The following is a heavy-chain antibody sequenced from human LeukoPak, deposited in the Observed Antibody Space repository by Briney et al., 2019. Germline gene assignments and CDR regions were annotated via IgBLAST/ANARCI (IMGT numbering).Heavy chain of an antibody. Sequence: SETLSLTCAVYGGSFSGYYWSWIRQPPGKGLEWIGEINHSGSTNYNPSLKSRVTISVETSKNQFSLKLSSVTAADTAVYYVAGGRYRRRSFYYYGMDVWGQGTTVTVSS. D-gene: IGHD3-16*02. J-gene: IGHJ6*02. CDR3: AGGRYRRRSFYYYGMDV. CDR1: GGSFSGYY. V-gene: IGHV4-34*01. CDR2: INHSGST.